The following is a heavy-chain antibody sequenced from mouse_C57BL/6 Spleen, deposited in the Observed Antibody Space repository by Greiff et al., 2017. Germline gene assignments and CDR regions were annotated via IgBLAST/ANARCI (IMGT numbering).Heavy chain of an antibody. D-gene: IGHD2-4*01. J-gene: IGHJ1*03. CDR2: IHPNSGST. Sequence: QVQLQQPGAELVKPGASVKLSCKASGYTFTSYWMHWVKQRPGQGLEWIGMIHPNSGSTNYNEKFKSKATLTVDKSSSTAYMQLSSLTSEDSAVYYCAERDYDGDWYFDVWGTGTTVTVSS. CDR3: AERDYDGDWYFDV. CDR1: GYTFTSYW. V-gene: IGHV1-64*01.